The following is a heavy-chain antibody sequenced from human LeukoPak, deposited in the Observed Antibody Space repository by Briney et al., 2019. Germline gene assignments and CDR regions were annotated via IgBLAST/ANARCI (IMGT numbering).Heavy chain of an antibody. CDR3: AREGITMTSAFDY. D-gene: IGHD3-22*01. CDR2: ISSSSSYI. J-gene: IGHJ4*02. CDR1: GFTFSSYT. Sequence: GGSLRLSCAASGFTFSSYTMNWVRQAPGKGLEWVSSISSSSSYIYYADSVKGRFTISRDNSKNTLYLQMGSLRAEDMAVYYCAREGITMTSAFDYWGQGTLVTVSS. V-gene: IGHV3-21*01.